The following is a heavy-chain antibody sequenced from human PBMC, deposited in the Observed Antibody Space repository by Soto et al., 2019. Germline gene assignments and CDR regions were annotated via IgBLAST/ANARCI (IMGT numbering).Heavy chain of an antibody. CDR3: GSVRGNHLLGWFHP. CDR1: GGSISSGGYY. V-gene: IGHV4-31*03. J-gene: IGHJ5*02. D-gene: IGHD2-2*01. CDR2: IYHSGTT. Sequence: QVQLQESGPGLVKPSQTLSLTCTVSGGSISSGGYYWSWIRQHPGKGLEWIGYIYHSGTTYYNPSLKSRLTISVDTSKNQFSLKLTSVTAADTAVYYCGSVRGNHLLGWFHPWGQGTLVTVSS.